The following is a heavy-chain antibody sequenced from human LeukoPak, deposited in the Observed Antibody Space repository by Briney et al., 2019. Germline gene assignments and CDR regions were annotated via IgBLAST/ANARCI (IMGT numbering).Heavy chain of an antibody. CDR3: ARDPGRAGAAAGYFDY. D-gene: IGHD6-13*01. J-gene: IGHJ4*02. V-gene: IGHV3-21*01. CDR2: ISSSSSYI. CDR1: GFTFSSYS. Sequence: GGSLRLSCAASGFTFSSYSMNWVRQAPGKGLEWVSSISSSSSYIYYADSVKGRFTISRDNAKNSLYLQMNSLRAEDTAVYYCARDPGRAGAAAGYFDYWGQGTLVTVSS.